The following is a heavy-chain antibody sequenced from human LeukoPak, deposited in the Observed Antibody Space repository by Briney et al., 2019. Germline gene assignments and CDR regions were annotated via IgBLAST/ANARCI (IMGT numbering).Heavy chain of an antibody. D-gene: IGHD6-6*01. Sequence: GGSLRLSCAASGFTFSSYWMSWVRQAPGKGLEWVANIKQDGSEKYYVDSVKGRFTISRDNAKNSLYLQMNSLRAEDTAVYYCARDGKQLADSVDYFDYWGQGTLVTVSS. CDR2: IKQDGSEK. J-gene: IGHJ4*02. CDR3: ARDGKQLADSVDYFDY. V-gene: IGHV3-7*01. CDR1: GFTFSSYW.